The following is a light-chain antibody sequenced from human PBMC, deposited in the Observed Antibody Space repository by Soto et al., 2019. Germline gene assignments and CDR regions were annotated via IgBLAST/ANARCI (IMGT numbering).Light chain of an antibody. CDR1: QSISSW. V-gene: IGKV1-5*03. J-gene: IGKJ5*01. Sequence: DIQMTQSPSTLSSSVGDRVTITCRASQSISSWLAWYQQKPGKAPKLLIYKASSLESGVPSRFSGSGSGTAFTLTISSRQPADFATYYCQQYNSYLITFGQGTRLEIK. CDR3: QQYNSYLIT. CDR2: KAS.